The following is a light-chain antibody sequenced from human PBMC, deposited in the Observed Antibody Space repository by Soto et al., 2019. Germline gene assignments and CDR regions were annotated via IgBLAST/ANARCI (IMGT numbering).Light chain of an antibody. CDR2: RAS. V-gene: IGKV1-5*01. J-gene: IGKJ1*01. CDR1: QSIRVS. Sequence: CMVNQSIRVSLNWYQQKPGKAPKLLIFRASTSASGVPSRFRGSGYGTEFSLIIIRFQPDDFATYSCPQYPTSLWTFGQGTKVDIK. CDR3: PQYPTSLWT.